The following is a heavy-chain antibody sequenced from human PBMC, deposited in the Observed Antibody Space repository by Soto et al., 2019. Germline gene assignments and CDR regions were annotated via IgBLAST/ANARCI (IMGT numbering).Heavy chain of an antibody. CDR2: ISAYNGNT. D-gene: IGHD3-16*02. Sequence: QVQLVQSGAEVKKPGASVKVSCKASGYTFTSYGISWVRQAPGQGLEWMGWISAYNGNTNYAQKLQGRVTMTTDTSTSTAYMELRSLRSADTAVYYCARPESFTTNYYYGMDVWGQGTTVTVSS. CDR3: ARPESFTTNYYYGMDV. V-gene: IGHV1-18*01. J-gene: IGHJ6*02. CDR1: GYTFTSYG.